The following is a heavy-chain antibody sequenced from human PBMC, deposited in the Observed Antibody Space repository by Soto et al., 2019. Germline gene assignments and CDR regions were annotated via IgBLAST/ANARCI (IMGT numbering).Heavy chain of an antibody. Sequence: PGGSLRLSCTASGFTFADYEMNWFRQAPGKGLEWVSFIRSKDYGGAAHYAASVEDRFIISRDDSKSVSYLQMNSLRTEDTAVYYCARNSRVGESLPLNYYAMDVWGQGTTVTVPS. CDR3: ARNSRVGESLPLNYYAMDV. CDR1: GFTFADYE. D-gene: IGHD3-10*01. V-gene: IGHV3-49*03. J-gene: IGHJ6*02. CDR2: IRSKDYGGAA.